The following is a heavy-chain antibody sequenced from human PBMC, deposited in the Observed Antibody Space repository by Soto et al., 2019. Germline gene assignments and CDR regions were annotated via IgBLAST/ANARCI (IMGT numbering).Heavy chain of an antibody. Sequence: LSLTCAASGFTFSSYGMHWVRQAPGKGLGWVAVIWYDGSNKYYADSVKGRFTISRDNSKNTLYLQMNSLRAEDTAVYYCARDPYCSGGSCYSEEPFDYWGQGTLVTVSS. V-gene: IGHV3-33*01. D-gene: IGHD2-15*01. CDR2: IWYDGSNK. CDR3: ARDPYCSGGSCYSEEPFDY. CDR1: GFTFSSYG. J-gene: IGHJ4*02.